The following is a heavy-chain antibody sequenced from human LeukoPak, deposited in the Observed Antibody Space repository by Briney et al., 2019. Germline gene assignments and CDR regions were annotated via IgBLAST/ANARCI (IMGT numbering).Heavy chain of an antibody. V-gene: IGHV3-48*01. CDR3: ARDQFYYDRSGYYPDAFDI. CDR1: GFTFSSYS. Sequence: GGSLRLSCAASGFTFSSYSMNWVRQAPGKGLEWVSYISSSSSTIYYADSVKGRFTISRDNAKNSLYLQMNSLRAEDTAVYYCARDQFYYDRSGYYPDAFDIWGQGTMVTVSS. J-gene: IGHJ3*02. CDR2: ISSSSSTI. D-gene: IGHD3-22*01.